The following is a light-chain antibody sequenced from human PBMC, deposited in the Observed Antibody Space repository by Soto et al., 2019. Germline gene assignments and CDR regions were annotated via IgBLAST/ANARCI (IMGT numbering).Light chain of an antibody. CDR3: TSYTSSRTVV. Sequence: QSALAQPASVSGSPGQSITISYTGTSSDIGTYNYVSWYQQHAGKVPKLMIYDVSNRPSGVSDRFSGSKSGNTASLTISGLQAEDEADYYCTSYTSSRTVVFGGGTKLTVL. CDR1: SSDIGTYNY. J-gene: IGLJ2*01. CDR2: DVS. V-gene: IGLV2-14*03.